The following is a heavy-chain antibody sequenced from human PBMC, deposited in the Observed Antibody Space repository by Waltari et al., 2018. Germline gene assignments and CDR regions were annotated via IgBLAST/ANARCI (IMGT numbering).Heavy chain of an antibody. CDR3: ARAGGYYYGMDV. CDR1: GYTFTSYY. J-gene: IGHJ6*02. Sequence: QVQLVQSGAEVKKPGASVTVSCKASGYTFTSYYMHWVRQAPGQGLEWMGRINPSGGSTSYAQKFQGRVTMTRDTSTSTVYMELSSLRSEDTAVYYCARAGGYYYGMDVWGQGTTVTVSS. CDR2: INPSGGST. D-gene: IGHD3-10*01. V-gene: IGHV1-46*01.